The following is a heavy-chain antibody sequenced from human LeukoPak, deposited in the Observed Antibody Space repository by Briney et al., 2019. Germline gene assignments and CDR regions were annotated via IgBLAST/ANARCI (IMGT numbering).Heavy chain of an antibody. Sequence: GGSLRLSCAASGFTFSSYAMSWVRQAPGKGLEWVSAISGCGGSTYYADSVKGRFTISRDNSKNTLYLQMNSLRAEDTAVYYCAKDVGTYYYGSGSYYFDYWGQGTLVTVSS. CDR2: ISGCGGST. V-gene: IGHV3-23*01. CDR1: GFTFSSYA. CDR3: AKDVGTYYYGSGSYYFDY. J-gene: IGHJ4*02. D-gene: IGHD3-10*01.